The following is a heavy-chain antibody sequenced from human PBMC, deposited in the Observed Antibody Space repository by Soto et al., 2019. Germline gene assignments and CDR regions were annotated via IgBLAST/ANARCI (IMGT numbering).Heavy chain of an antibody. CDR1: GDSVSSNTAA. V-gene: IGHV6-1*01. CDR3: ARGVAGSGFHL. J-gene: IGHJ5*02. D-gene: IGHD6-19*01. CDR2: TYYRSNWRH. Sequence: PSQTLSLTCAISGDSVSSNTAAWNWIRSSPSRGLEWLGRTYYRSNWRHDYAVSVKSRITVNPDTSKNHFSLQLNSVTPDDTAVYYCARGVAGSGFHLWGPGTMLTV.